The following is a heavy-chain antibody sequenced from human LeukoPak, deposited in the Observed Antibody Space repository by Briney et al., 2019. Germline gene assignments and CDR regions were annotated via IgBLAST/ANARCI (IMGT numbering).Heavy chain of an antibody. D-gene: IGHD3-22*01. CDR3: ARDLSLTWGPYDSSGYYDY. J-gene: IGHJ4*02. Sequence: PGGSLRLSCAASGFTFSSYAMHWVRQAPGKGLEWVAVISYDGSNKYYADSVKGRFTISRDNSKNTLYLQMNSLRAEDTAVYYCARDLSLTWGPYDSSGYYDYWGQGTLVTVSS. CDR2: ISYDGSNK. V-gene: IGHV3-30-3*01. CDR1: GFTFSSYA.